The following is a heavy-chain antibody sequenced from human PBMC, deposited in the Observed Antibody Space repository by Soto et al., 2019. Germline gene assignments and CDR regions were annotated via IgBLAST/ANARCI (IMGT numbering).Heavy chain of an antibody. CDR2: ISAFNGNT. J-gene: IGHJ6*03. V-gene: IGHV1-18*01. CDR1: GYSLTNYG. Sequence: GASVKVSCKASGYSLTNYGVTWVRQAPGQGLEWMGWISAFNGNTHYAQNLQGRVTMTTDASTSTAYMELRSLRSDDTAVYYCARDRGVAPPVAGNTHYYYYMDVWGKGTTVTVSS. CDR3: ARDRGVAPPVAGNTHYYYYMDV. D-gene: IGHD6-19*01.